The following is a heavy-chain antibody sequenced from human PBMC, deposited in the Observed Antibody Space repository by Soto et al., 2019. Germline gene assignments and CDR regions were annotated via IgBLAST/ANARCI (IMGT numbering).Heavy chain of an antibody. Sequence: EVQLLESGGGLVQPGGSLRLPFEAPGFTFSSYAMSWVGQAPGKGLEGVSAISGSGGSTYYADSVKGRFTISRDNSKNTLYLQMNSLRAEDTAVYYCAKEPDYNWNDGAFDIWGQGTMVTVSS. V-gene: IGHV3-23*01. CDR2: ISGSGGST. CDR1: GFTFSSYA. CDR3: AKEPDYNWNDGAFDI. D-gene: IGHD1-1*01. J-gene: IGHJ3*02.